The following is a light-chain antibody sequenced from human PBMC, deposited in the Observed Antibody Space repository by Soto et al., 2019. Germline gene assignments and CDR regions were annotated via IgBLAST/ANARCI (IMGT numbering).Light chain of an antibody. CDR1: QSISSY. Sequence: EIVLTQSPATLSLSPGERATLSCRASQSISSYLAWYQQKPDQAPRLLIYDASIRATGIPDRFSGSGSGTDFTLTISSLEPEDFAVYYCHQRSTWPFTFGPGTKVDIK. V-gene: IGKV3-11*01. CDR3: HQRSTWPFT. CDR2: DAS. J-gene: IGKJ3*01.